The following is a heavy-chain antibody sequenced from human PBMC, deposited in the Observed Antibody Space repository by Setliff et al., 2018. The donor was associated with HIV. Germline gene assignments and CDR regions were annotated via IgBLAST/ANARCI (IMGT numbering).Heavy chain of an antibody. V-gene: IGHV1-69*06. J-gene: IGHJ4*02. Sequence: GASVKVSCKTSGGIFTNYGFNWIRQAPGQGPEWMGDIVPTFGKPNYAEKSQDRVTITADKSTHTVYMQLRSLRSDDTAIYYCARERAPHEPTFDSWGQGTLVTAPQ. CDR2: IVPTFGKP. CDR3: ARERAPHEPTFDS. CDR1: GGIFTNYG.